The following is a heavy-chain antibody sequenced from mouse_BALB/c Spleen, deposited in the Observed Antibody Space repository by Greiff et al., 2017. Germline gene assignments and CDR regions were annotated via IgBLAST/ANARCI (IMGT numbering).Heavy chain of an antibody. D-gene: IGHD2-4*01. CDR2: IYPGNGDT. J-gene: IGHJ3*01. CDR1: GYTFTSYN. V-gene: IGHV1-12*01. Sequence: QVQLQQPGAELVKPGASVKMSCKASGYTFTSYNMHWVKQTPGQGLEWIGAIYPGNGDTSYNQKFKGKATLTADKSSSTAYMQLSSLTSEDSAVYYCARGYPITTGAWFAYWGQGTLVTVSA. CDR3: ARGYPITTGAWFAY.